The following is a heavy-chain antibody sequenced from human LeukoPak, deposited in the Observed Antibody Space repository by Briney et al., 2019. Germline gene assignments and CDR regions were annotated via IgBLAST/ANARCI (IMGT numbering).Heavy chain of an antibody. Sequence: SETLSLTCTVSGGSISSSSYYWGWIRQPPGKGLEWIGSIYYSGSTYYNPSLKSRVTISVDTSKNQFSLKLSSVTAADTAVYYCARLGPSGYDFWTGDYWGQGTLVTVSS. CDR2: IYYSGST. CDR3: ARLGPSGYDFWTGDY. J-gene: IGHJ4*02. V-gene: IGHV4-39*01. CDR1: GGSISSSSYY. D-gene: IGHD3-3*01.